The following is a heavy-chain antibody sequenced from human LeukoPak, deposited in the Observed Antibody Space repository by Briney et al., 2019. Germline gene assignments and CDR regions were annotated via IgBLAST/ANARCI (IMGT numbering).Heavy chain of an antibody. V-gene: IGHV1-46*01. CDR2: INPSGGST. D-gene: IGHD1-1*01. CDR3: ARDRNWNDDVPFFDY. J-gene: IGHJ4*02. CDR1: GYTFTSYY. Sequence: VSVKVSCKASGYTFTSYYMHWVRQAPGQGLGWMGIINPSGGSTSYAQKFQGRVTMTRDTSTSTVYMELSSLRSEDTAVYYCARDRNWNDDVPFFDYWGQGTLVTVSS.